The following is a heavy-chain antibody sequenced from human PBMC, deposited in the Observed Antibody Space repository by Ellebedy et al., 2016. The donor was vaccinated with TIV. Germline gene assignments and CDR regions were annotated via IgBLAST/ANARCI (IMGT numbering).Heavy chain of an antibody. CDR1: GLTVSRNF. Sequence: GGSLRLSCAASGLTVSRNFMSWVRQPPGQGLEWVSLMSSGGDTYYADSVRGRFTISRDNSKNTLYLQMNSLRADDTAVYYCARTSGNHMYYFDYWGQGALVTVSS. CDR2: MSSGGDT. V-gene: IGHV3-53*01. CDR3: ARTSGNHMYYFDY. D-gene: IGHD3-10*01. J-gene: IGHJ4*02.